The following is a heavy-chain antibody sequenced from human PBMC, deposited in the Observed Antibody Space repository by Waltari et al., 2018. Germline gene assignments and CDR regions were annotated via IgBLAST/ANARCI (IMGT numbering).Heavy chain of an antibody. CDR2: IIPILGIA. Sequence: QVQLVQSGAEVKKPGSSVKVSCKASGGTFRSYPIRWVRQATGQGLEWMGRIIPILGIANYAQKFQGRVTITADKSTSTAYMELSSLRSEDTAVYYCARDHYYDSSGYSPIDYWGQGTLVTVSS. J-gene: IGHJ4*02. CDR1: GGTFRSYP. CDR3: ARDHYYDSSGYSPIDY. V-gene: IGHV1-69*04. D-gene: IGHD3-22*01.